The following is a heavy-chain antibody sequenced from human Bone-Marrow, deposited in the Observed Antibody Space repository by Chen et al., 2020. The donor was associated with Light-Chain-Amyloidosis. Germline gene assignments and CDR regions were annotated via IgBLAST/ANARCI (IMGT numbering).Heavy chain of an antibody. V-gene: IGHV3-30*18. CDR1: GSTFRTYG. CDR3: AKDLQTYGDYDYYYYGLDV. Sequence: QVQLVESGGGVVQPGKSLRLSCAASGSTFRTYGMHWVRQAPGKGLEWVALSSYDGNNQYYSDSVKGRFTISRDNSKNTVYLQMNSLRLEDTALYYCAKDLQTYGDYDYYYYGLDVWGQGTAVTVSS. CDR2: SSYDGNNQ. D-gene: IGHD4-17*01. J-gene: IGHJ6*02.